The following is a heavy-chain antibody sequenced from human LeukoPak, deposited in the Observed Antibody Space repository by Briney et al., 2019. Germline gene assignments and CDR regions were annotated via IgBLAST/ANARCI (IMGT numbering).Heavy chain of an antibody. V-gene: IGHV1-2*02. CDR2: INPNSGGT. CDR3: ARARQVVTAIRSNWFDP. D-gene: IGHD2-21*02. J-gene: IGHJ5*02. CDR1: GYTFTGYY. Sequence: ASVKVSCKASGYTFTGYYMHWVRQAPGQGLEWMGWINPNSGGTNYAQKFQGRVTMTRDTSISTAYMELSRLRSDDTAVYYCARARQVVTAIRSNWFDPWGQGTLVTVSS.